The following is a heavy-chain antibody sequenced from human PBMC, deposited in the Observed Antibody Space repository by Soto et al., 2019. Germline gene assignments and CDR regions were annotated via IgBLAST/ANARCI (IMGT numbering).Heavy chain of an antibody. CDR2: ISGSGGST. CDR1: GFTFSSYA. V-gene: IGHV3-23*01. D-gene: IGHD5-18*01. CDR3: AKDPSLRGRWIQLFDY. J-gene: IGHJ4*02. Sequence: PGGSLRLSCAASGFTFSSYAMSWVRQAPGKGLEWVSAISGSGGSTYYADSVKGRFTISRDNSKNTLYLQMNSLRAEDTAVYYCAKDPSLRGRWIQLFDYWGQGTLVTVSS.